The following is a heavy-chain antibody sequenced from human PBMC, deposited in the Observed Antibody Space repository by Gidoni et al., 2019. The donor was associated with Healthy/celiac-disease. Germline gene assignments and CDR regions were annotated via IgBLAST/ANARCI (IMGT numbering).Heavy chain of an antibody. CDR3: ARDPDFIAARPDYYYGMDV. D-gene: IGHD6-6*01. J-gene: IGHJ6*02. CDR1: GGTFSSYA. Sequence: QVQLVQSGAEVKKPGSSVKVSCKASGGTFSSYAISWVRQAPGQGLEWMGGIIPIFGTANYAQKFQGRVTITADESTSTAYMELSSLRSEDTAVYYCARDPDFIAARPDYYYGMDVWGQGTTVTVSS. V-gene: IGHV1-69*01. CDR2: IIPIFGTA.